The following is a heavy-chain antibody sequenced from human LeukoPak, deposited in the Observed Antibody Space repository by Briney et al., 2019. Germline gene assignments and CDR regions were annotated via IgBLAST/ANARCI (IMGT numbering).Heavy chain of an antibody. CDR1: GGSISSYY. V-gene: IGHV4-59*01. CDR3: ASGRWFGELLSPYYYYYMDV. Sequence: SETLSLTCTVSGGSISSYYWSWIRQPPGKGLEWIGYIYYSGSTNYNPSLKSRVTISVDTSKNQFSLKLSSVTAADTAVYYCASGRWFGELLSPYYYYYMDVWGKGTTVTISS. J-gene: IGHJ6*03. CDR2: IYYSGST. D-gene: IGHD3-10*01.